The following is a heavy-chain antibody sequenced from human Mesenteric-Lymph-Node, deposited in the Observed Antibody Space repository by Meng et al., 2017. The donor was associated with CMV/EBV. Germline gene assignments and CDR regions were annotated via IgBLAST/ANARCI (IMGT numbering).Heavy chain of an antibody. CDR2: ISWNSGSI. D-gene: IGHD2-2*02. CDR3: AKVGCSSTSCYILFYGDYYGMDV. Sequence: GGSLRLSCAASGFTFDDYAMHWVRQAPGKGLEWVSGISWNSGSIGYADSVKGRFTFSRDNAKNSLYLQMNSLRAEDTALYYCAKVGCSSTSCYILFYGDYYGMDVWGQGTTVTVSS. CDR1: GFTFDDYA. J-gene: IGHJ6*02. V-gene: IGHV3-9*01.